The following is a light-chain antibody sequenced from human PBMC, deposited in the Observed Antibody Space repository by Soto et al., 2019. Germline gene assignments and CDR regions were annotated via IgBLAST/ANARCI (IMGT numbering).Light chain of an antibody. J-gene: IGKJ2*01. CDR2: GAS. CDR1: QSVSSN. Sequence: EIVMTQSPATLSVSPGERATLSCRASQSVSSNLAWYQQKPGRAPRLLIYGASTRATAIPARFSGSGSGTEFTLTISSLQSEDFAVYYCQHYYTWPRTFGQGTKLEIK. CDR3: QHYYTWPRT. V-gene: IGKV3-15*01.